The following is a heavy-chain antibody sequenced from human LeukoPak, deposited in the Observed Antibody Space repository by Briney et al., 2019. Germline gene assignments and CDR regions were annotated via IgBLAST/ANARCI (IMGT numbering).Heavy chain of an antibody. V-gene: IGHV1-2*02. D-gene: IGHD3-16*02. CDR2: INPNSGGT. CDR3: AWEAVIVNGWFDP. Sequence: GASVKVSCKASGYTFTGYYMHWVRQAPGQGLEWMGWINPNSGGTNYAQKFQGRVTMTRDTCISTAYMELSRLRSDHTGVYYCAWEAVIVNGWFDPWGQGTLVTVSS. CDR1: GYTFTGYY. J-gene: IGHJ5*02.